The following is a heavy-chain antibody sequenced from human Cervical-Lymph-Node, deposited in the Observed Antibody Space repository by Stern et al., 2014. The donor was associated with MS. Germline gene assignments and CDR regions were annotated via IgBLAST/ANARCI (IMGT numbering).Heavy chain of an antibody. CDR1: GGRFSNHA. CDR2: IIPMFETP. CDR3: ARGTRNFGDYEALDV. V-gene: IGHV1-69*01. Sequence: VQLVQSGAEVKKPGSSVKVSCKISGGRFSNHAINWVRQAPGQGLEWMGGIIPMFETPNYVQKFHDRVTITADESTSTAYMELRSLRSDDTAMYYCARGTRNFGDYEALDVWGQGTMVTVSS. D-gene: IGHD4-17*01. J-gene: IGHJ3*01.